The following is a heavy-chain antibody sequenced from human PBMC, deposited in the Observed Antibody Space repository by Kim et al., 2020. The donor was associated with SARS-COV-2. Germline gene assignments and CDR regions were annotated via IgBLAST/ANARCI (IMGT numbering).Heavy chain of an antibody. D-gene: IGHD6-19*01. Sequence: GGSLRLSCAASGFTFSSYSINWVRQAPGKGLEWVSSISSSSYIYYADSVKGRFTISRDNAKNSLYLQMNSLRAEDTAVYYCARAYSSGWAYFDYWGQGTL. CDR2: ISSSSYI. V-gene: IGHV3-21*01. CDR1: GFTFSSYS. J-gene: IGHJ4*02. CDR3: ARAYSSGWAYFDY.